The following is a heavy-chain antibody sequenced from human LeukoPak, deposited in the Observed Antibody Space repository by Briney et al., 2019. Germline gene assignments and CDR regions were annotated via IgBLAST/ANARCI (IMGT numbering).Heavy chain of an antibody. D-gene: IGHD3-16*02. J-gene: IGHJ4*02. V-gene: IGHV3-23*01. CDR2: ISGSGGSK. CDR3: AKDPPWSPSKGYDYVWGSYRYDPY. CDR1: GFTFSSYA. Sequence: GGPLGLSCAASGFTFSSYALRGVRRPPGRGLEGVSAISGSGGSKSYADSVKGRFTISRDNSKNTLYLQMNSLRAEDTAVYYCAKDPPWSPSKGYDYVWGSYRYDPYWGQGTLVTVSS.